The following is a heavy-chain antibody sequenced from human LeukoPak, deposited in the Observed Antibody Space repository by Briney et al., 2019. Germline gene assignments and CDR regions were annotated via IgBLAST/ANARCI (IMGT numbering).Heavy chain of an antibody. CDR1: VHPLSSYG. D-gene: IGHD3-3*01. J-gene: IGHJ5*02. Sequence: GGSLRLSCAASVHPLSSYGIQWGRQAPGKGLEWVPVISYEGSKRYYADSVKGRFTISRDNSKNTLYLQMNSLRAEDTAVYYCAKDGPYYDFWSGPSPGWFDPWGQGTLVTVSS. CDR2: ISYEGSKR. V-gene: IGHV3-30*18. CDR3: AKDGPYYDFWSGPSPGWFDP.